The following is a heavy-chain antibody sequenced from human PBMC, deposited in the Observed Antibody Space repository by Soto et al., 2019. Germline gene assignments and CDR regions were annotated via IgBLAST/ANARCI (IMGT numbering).Heavy chain of an antibody. CDR2: ISSSGNTL. D-gene: IGHD3-9*01. Sequence: LRLSCAASGFTLSSFEMNWVRQAPGKGPEWVSYISSSGNTLQYAASVKGRFTISRDNAXXXXXXQXNXLXXXXTAVYYCARVYDISRSRLDYWGQGTLVTVSS. CDR3: ARVYDISRSRLDY. J-gene: IGHJ4*02. CDR1: GFTLSSFE. V-gene: IGHV3-48*03.